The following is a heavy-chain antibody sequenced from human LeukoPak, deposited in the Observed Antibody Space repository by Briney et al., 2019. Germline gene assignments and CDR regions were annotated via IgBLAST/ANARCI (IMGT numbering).Heavy chain of an antibody. D-gene: IGHD3-10*01. V-gene: IGHV1-46*01. CDR1: GYTFTSYY. Sequence: ASVKVSCKASGYTFTSYYMHWVRQAPRQGLERMGIINPCSGSTSYAQKFQGRVTMTRDTSTSTVYMELSSLRSEDTAVYYCARGSSGSGSYYTFDYWGQGTLVTVSS. CDR2: INPCSGST. CDR3: ARGSSGSGSYYTFDY. J-gene: IGHJ4*02.